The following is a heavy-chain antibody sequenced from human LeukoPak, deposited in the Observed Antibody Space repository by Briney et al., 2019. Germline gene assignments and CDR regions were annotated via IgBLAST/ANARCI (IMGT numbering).Heavy chain of an antibody. CDR2: INHSGST. D-gene: IGHD5-18*01. J-gene: IGHJ5*02. Sequence: SETLSLTCAVYGGSFSGCYWSWIRQPPGKGLEWIGEINHSGSTNYNPSLKGRVTISVDTSKNQFSLKLSSVTAADTAVYYCAIIRVDTAMNWFDPWGQGTLVTVSS. CDR3: AIIRVDTAMNWFDP. CDR1: GGSFSGCY. V-gene: IGHV4-34*01.